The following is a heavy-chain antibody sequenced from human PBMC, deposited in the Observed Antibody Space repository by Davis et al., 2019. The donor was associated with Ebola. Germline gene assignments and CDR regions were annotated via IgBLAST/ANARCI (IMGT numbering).Heavy chain of an antibody. CDR3: ARAMVTMVSFAFDI. Sequence: SETLSLTCTVSGGSISSGGYYWSWIRQHPGKGLEWIGYIYYSGSTYYNPSLKSRVTISVDTSKNQFSLKLSSVTAADTAVYYCARAMVTMVSFAFDIWSQGTVVTVSS. D-gene: IGHD3-10*01. V-gene: IGHV4-31*03. CDR1: GGSISSGGYY. CDR2: IYYSGST. J-gene: IGHJ3*02.